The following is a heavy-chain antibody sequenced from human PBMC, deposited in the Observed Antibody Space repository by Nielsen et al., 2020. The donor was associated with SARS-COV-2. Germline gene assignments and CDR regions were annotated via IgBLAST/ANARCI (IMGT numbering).Heavy chain of an antibody. Sequence: GESLKISCAASGFTFSSLWMSWVRQVPGKGLEWVADIKPDGSEKFYVDSVKGRFTISRDNAKNSMSLQMNSLRVEDTAVYYCARDFKDLGKWGQGTLVTVSS. CDR1: GFTFSSLW. J-gene: IGHJ4*02. CDR2: IKPDGSEK. CDR3: ARDFKDLGK. V-gene: IGHV3-7*01. D-gene: IGHD2-15*01.